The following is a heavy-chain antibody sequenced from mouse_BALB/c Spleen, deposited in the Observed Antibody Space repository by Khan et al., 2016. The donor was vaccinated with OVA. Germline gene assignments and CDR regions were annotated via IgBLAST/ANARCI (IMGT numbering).Heavy chain of an antibody. J-gene: IGHJ2*02. Sequence: QIQLVQSGPELKKPGETVKISCKASGYTFTNYGLNWMNQAPGKGLKWMGWINTYTGEPTYADDFKGRAVFSLETSASTAYLQINNLKNEDMATYFCASARGNYLLDYWGQGSSLTVSS. CDR1: GYTFTNYG. CDR3: ASARGNYLLDY. CDR2: INTYTGEP. D-gene: IGHD2-1*01. V-gene: IGHV9-1*02.